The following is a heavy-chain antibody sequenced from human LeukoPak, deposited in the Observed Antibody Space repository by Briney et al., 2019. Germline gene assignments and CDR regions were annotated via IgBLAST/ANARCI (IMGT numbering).Heavy chain of an antibody. V-gene: IGHV4-59*01. D-gene: IGHD5-18*01. J-gene: IGHJ4*02. CDR2: IYYSGST. CDR1: GGSISSYY. CDR3: ARGAPATAMAFDY. Sequence: KSSETLSLTCTVYGGSISSYYWSWIRQPPGKGLEWIGYIYYSGSTNYNPSLKSRVTISVDTSKNQFSLKLSSVTAADTAVYYCARGAPATAMAFDYWGQGTLVTVSS.